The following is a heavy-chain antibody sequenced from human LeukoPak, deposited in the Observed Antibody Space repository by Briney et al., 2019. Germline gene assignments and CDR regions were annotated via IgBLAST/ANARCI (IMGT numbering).Heavy chain of an antibody. Sequence: GGSLRLSCAASGFTFSSYAMSWVRQAPGKGPEWVSTISGSGGCTNYADSVKGRFTISRDNSKSTLYVQMNSLRAEDTAVYYCAKHQQIYGDSLMDVWGQGTTVTVSS. V-gene: IGHV3-23*01. J-gene: IGHJ6*02. CDR2: ISGSGGCT. D-gene: IGHD4-17*01. CDR3: AKHQQIYGDSLMDV. CDR1: GFTFSSYA.